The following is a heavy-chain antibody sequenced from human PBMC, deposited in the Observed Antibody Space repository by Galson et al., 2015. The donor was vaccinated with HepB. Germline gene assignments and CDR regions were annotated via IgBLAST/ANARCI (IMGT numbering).Heavy chain of an antibody. CDR3: ARRGDYLDY. J-gene: IGHJ4*02. CDR1: GFTFSDYY. V-gene: IGHV3-11*01. CDR2: ITNSGSTR. Sequence: SLRLSCAASGFTFSDYYMNWIRQAPGKGLEWVSYITNSGSTRNYADSVKGRFTISRDNAKNSLYLQMNSLRAEDTAVYYCARRGDYLDYWGQGTLVTVSS. D-gene: IGHD2-15*01.